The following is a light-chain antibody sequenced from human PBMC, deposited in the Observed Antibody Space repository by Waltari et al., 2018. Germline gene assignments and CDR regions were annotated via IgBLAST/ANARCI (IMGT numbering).Light chain of an antibody. CDR1: QSIDIY. CDR3: QQRSRWPLT. V-gene: IGKV3-11*01. Sequence: EIVLTQSPATLSLSPGESATLSCRASQSIDIYLAWYQPRPGQAPRLLISDASYRATGIPARFRGSGSGTDFTLTISSLEPEDFAVYSCQQRSRWPLTFGGGTKVEL. CDR2: DAS. J-gene: IGKJ4*01.